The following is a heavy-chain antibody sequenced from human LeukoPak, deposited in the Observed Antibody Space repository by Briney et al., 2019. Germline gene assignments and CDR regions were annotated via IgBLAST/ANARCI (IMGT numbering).Heavy chain of an antibody. CDR1: GGSISSYY. CDR3: ARANGSEMTFDY. Sequence: SETLSLTCTVSGGSISSYYWSWIRQPPGKGLEWIGYIYYSGSTNYNPSLKSRVTISVDTSKNQFSLKLSSETAADTAVYYCARANGSEMTFDYWGQGTLVTVSS. D-gene: IGHD5-24*01. V-gene: IGHV4-59*01. CDR2: IYYSGST. J-gene: IGHJ4*02.